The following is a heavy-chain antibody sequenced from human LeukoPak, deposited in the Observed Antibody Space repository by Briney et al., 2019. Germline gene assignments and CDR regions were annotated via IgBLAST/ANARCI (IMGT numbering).Heavy chain of an antibody. CDR3: AKDIWVVEGSSSFDY. J-gene: IGHJ4*02. Sequence: PGGSLRLSCAASGFTLSDYYMSWIRQAPGKGLEWVSYISSSGSSMYYGDSVKGRFTISRDNSKNSLYLQMNSLRTEDTALYYCAKDIWVVEGSSSFDYWGQGTLVTVSP. D-gene: IGHD6-13*01. CDR1: GFTLSDYY. V-gene: IGHV3-11*01. CDR2: ISSSGSSM.